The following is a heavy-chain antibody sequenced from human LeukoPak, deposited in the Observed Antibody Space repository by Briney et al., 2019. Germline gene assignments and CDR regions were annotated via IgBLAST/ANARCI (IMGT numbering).Heavy chain of an antibody. V-gene: IGHV3-48*03. CDR1: GFTFSSYE. CDR3: VRDGRYSGHFDS. CDR2: ISSSGSTI. Sequence: GGSLRLSCAASGFTFSSYEMNWVRQAPGKGLEWVSYISSSGSTIYYADSVKGRFTISRDNAKNSLYLQMNSLRAEDTAVYYCVRDGRYSGHFDSWGQGTLVTVSS. D-gene: IGHD5-12*01. J-gene: IGHJ4*02.